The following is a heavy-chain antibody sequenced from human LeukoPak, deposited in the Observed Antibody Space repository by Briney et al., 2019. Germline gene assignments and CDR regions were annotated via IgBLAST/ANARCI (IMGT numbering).Heavy chain of an antibody. D-gene: IGHD4-23*01. CDR1: GGTISSYY. J-gene: IGHJ4*02. CDR3: ARRIRGGNSAGYFDY. V-gene: IGHV4-59*08. Sequence: PSETQTLTCTVSGGTISSYYWSWIRQPPGKGLEWIGYIYYSGSTNYNPSLKSRVTISVDTSKNQFSLKLSSVTAADTAVYYCARRIRGGNSAGYFDYWGQGTLVTVSS. CDR2: IYYSGST.